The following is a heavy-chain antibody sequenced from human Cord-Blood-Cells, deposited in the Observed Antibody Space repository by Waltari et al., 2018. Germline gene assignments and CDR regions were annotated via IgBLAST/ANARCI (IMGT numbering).Heavy chain of an antibody. Sequence: QVQLVQSGAAVTKPGASVKVSCKASGNTFTGYYQPLVRKSPGQGLEWMGWINPNSGGTNYAQKFQGRVTMTRDTSISTAYMELSRLRSDDTAVYYCARDERVSSSWYRNWFDPWGQGTLVTVSS. CDR3: ARDERVSSSWYRNWFDP. D-gene: IGHD6-13*01. CDR2: INPNSGGT. V-gene: IGHV1-2*02. CDR1: GNTFTGYY. J-gene: IGHJ5*02.